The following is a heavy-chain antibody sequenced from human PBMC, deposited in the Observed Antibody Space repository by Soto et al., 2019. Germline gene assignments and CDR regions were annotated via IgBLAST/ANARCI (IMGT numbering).Heavy chain of an antibody. CDR2: ISDSSSSI. V-gene: IGHV3-48*01. CDR3: AVGIVVARGYFDL. CDR1: GFPFRRYS. J-gene: IGHJ2*01. Sequence: QVVESGGGLVLPGGSLRLSCAASGFPFRRYSMNWVRQAPGKGLEWVSYISDSSSSIHDADSVKGRFTISRDNAKNSRYLQMNSLRVEDTAVYYCAVGIVVARGYFDLWGRGTLVTVSS. D-gene: IGHD6-19*01.